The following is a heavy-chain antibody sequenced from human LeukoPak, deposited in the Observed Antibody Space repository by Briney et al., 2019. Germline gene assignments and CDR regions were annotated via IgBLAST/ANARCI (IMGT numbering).Heavy chain of an antibody. Sequence: ASVKVSCKASGGTFSSYAISWVRQAPGQGLEWMGGIIPIFGTANYAQKFQGRVTITTDESTSTAYMELSSLRSEDTAVYYCARALRGYSGYGYYYYYFMDVWGKGTTVTVSS. CDR1: GGTFSSYA. CDR3: ARALRGYSGYGYYYYYFMDV. D-gene: IGHD5-12*01. J-gene: IGHJ6*03. V-gene: IGHV1-69*05. CDR2: IIPIFGTA.